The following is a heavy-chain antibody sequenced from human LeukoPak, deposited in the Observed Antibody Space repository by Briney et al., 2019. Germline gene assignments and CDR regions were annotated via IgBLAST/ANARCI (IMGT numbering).Heavy chain of an antibody. D-gene: IGHD6-6*01. CDR1: GYSFTSYW. V-gene: IGHV5-51*01. Sequence: GASLKISCKGSGYSFTSYWIGWVRQLPGKGLEWMGIIYHGDSDTRYSPSFQGQVTISADKSISTAYLQWSSLKASDTAMYYCARHVRYIAPLDYWGQGTLVTVSS. J-gene: IGHJ4*02. CDR2: IYHGDSDT. CDR3: ARHVRYIAPLDY.